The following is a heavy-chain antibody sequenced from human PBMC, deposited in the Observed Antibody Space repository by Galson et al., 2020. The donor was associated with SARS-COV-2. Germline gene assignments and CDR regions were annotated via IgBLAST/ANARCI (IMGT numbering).Heavy chain of an antibody. CDR3: ATDFAIFGVVILHY. Sequence: ASVKVSCKVSGYTLTELSMHWVKQAPGKGLEWMGGFDPEDGETIYAQKFQGRVTMTEDTSTDTAYMELSSLRSEDTAVYYCATDFAIFGVVILHYWGQGTLVTVSS. CDR2: FDPEDGET. V-gene: IGHV1-24*01. J-gene: IGHJ4*02. D-gene: IGHD3-3*01. CDR1: GYTLTELS.